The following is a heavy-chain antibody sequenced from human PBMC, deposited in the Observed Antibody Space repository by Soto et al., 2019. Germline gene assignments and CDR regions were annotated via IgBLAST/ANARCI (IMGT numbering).Heavy chain of an antibody. D-gene: IGHD2-2*01. Sequence: ASVKVSCKASGYTFTGYYMYWVRQAPGQGLEWMGWINPNSGGTNYAQKFQGRVTMTRDTPISTAYMELSRLRSDDTAVYYCARDDDCSSTSCPFAFDIWGQGTMVTVSS. V-gene: IGHV1-2*02. CDR1: GYTFTGYY. CDR2: INPNSGGT. J-gene: IGHJ3*02. CDR3: ARDDDCSSTSCPFAFDI.